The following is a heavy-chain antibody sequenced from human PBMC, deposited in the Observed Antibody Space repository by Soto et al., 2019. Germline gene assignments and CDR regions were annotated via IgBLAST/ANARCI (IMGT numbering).Heavy chain of an antibody. Sequence: EVQLLESGGGLVQPGGSLRLSCAASGFTFSTYAMNWVRQAPGKGLEWVSGIIGSGDSTYYADSVKGRFTVSRDNSKNTLYLQMNSLRAEDTAVFYCAKERTSGWSVDYWGQGPLVTVSS. J-gene: IGHJ4*02. V-gene: IGHV3-23*01. CDR1: GFTFSTYA. CDR2: IIGSGDST. CDR3: AKERTSGWSVDY. D-gene: IGHD6-19*01.